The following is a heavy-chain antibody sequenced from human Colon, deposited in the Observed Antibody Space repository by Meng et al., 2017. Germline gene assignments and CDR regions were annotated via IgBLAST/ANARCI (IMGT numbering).Heavy chain of an antibody. Sequence: QVQLVEAGGGLVRPGGSLRLSCAASGFTFSDYYMTWIRQAPGKGLEWLSYISGSGSSVYYADSVKGRITISRDNAKNSLYLQMNSLRAEDTAVYYCARGRYRSTHWGQGTLVTVSS. V-gene: IGHV3-11*01. J-gene: IGHJ4*02. CDR2: ISGSGSSV. D-gene: IGHD2-2*02. CDR1: GFTFSDYY. CDR3: ARGRYRSTH.